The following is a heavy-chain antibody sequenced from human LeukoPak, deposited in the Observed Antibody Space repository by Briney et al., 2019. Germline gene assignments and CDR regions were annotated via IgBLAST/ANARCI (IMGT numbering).Heavy chain of an antibody. Sequence: PGGSLRLSCAASGFTVSSNYMSWVRQAPGKGLEGVSVIYSGGNTYHADSVKGRFTISRDNSKNTLYLQMNSLRAEDTAVYYCARDKGSSWSDALDIWGQGTMVTVSS. D-gene: IGHD6-13*01. V-gene: IGHV3-53*01. CDR2: IYSGGNT. CDR3: ARDKGSSWSDALDI. CDR1: GFTVSSNY. J-gene: IGHJ3*02.